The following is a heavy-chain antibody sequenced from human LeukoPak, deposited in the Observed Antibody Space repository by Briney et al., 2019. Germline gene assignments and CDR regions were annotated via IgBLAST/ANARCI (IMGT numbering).Heavy chain of an antibody. J-gene: IGHJ3*02. CDR2: ISSSGSTI. Sequence: GGSLRLSCAASGFTFSSYEMNWVRQAPGKGLEWVSYISSSGSTIYYADSVKGRFTISRDNAKNSLYLQMNSLRAEDTAVYYRARESPMAFDIWGQGTMVTVSS. CDR1: GFTFSSYE. CDR3: ARESPMAFDI. V-gene: IGHV3-48*03.